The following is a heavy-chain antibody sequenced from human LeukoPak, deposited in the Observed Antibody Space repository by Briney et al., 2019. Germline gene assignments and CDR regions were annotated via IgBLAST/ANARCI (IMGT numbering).Heavy chain of an antibody. J-gene: IGHJ4*02. D-gene: IGHD3-10*01. Sequence: SETLSLTCTVSGGSISSYYWSWIRQPPGKGLEWIGYIYYSGSANYNPSLKSRVTISVDTSKNQFSLKLSSVTAADTAVYYCASLARYYYGSGWPSIDYWGQGTLVTVSS. CDR3: ASLARYYYGSGWPSIDY. CDR1: GGSISSYY. CDR2: IYYSGSA. V-gene: IGHV4-59*01.